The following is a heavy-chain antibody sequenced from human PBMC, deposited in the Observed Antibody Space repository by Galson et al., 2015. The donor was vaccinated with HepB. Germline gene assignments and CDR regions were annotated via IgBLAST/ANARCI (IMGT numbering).Heavy chain of an antibody. Sequence: LEWLALIYWDDDNRYSPSLNTRLTITKDTSKNQVVLTMTNMDPVDTGTYYCVYNSPRQQLLPFDSWGLGTQVTVSS. CDR2: IYWDDDN. CDR3: VYNSPRQQLLPFDS. V-gene: IGHV2-5*04. D-gene: IGHD6-13*01. J-gene: IGHJ4*02.